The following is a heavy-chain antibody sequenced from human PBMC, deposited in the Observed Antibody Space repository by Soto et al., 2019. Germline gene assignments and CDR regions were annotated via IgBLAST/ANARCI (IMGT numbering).Heavy chain of an antibody. J-gene: IGHJ6*02. CDR3: ARDRGLGYGGNSKALRNYYYYYGMDV. CDR2: IYYSGST. CDR1: GGSISSYY. Sequence: PSETLSLTCTVSGGSISSYYWSWIRQPPGKGLEWIGYIYYSGSTNYNPSLKSRVTISVDTSKNQFSLKLSSVTAADTAVYYCARDRGLGYGGNSKALRNYYYYYGMDVWGQGTTVTVS. V-gene: IGHV4-59*01. D-gene: IGHD2-21*02.